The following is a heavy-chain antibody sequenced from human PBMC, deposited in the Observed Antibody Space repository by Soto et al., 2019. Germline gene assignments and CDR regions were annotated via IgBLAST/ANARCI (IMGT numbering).Heavy chain of an antibody. Sequence: APLNVSWKASGYTLTVYFSRWVRQTHRQGLEWMGWINPNSGGTNYAQKFQGWVTMTRDTSISTAYMELSRLRSDDTAVYYCARVRMAAPEYYYYYGMDVWGQGTTVTVSS. CDR1: GYTLTVYF. CDR3: ARVRMAAPEYYYYYGMDV. D-gene: IGHD6-19*01. CDR2: INPNSGGT. J-gene: IGHJ6*02. V-gene: IGHV1-2*04.